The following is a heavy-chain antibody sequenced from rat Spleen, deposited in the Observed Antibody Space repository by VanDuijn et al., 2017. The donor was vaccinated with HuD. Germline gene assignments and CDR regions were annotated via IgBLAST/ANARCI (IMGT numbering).Heavy chain of an antibody. CDR2: MWSGRNT. CDR3: AREVLTGRGYYFDY. V-gene: IGHV2-45*01. J-gene: IGHJ2*01. Sequence: QVQLMESGPGLVQPSETLSLTCTVSGFSLTRYNVHWVRQPPGKGLEWMGVMWSGRNTDYHSALKSRLSISRDTSKNQVFLKMNSLQSEDTTTYYCAREVLTGRGYYFDYWGQGVMVTVSS. CDR1: GFSLTRYN. D-gene: IGHD5-1*01.